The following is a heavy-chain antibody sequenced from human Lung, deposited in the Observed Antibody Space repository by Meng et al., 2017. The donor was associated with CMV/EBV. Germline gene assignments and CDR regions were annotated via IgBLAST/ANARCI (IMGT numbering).Heavy chain of an antibody. CDR3: ARALDTAMVTFDY. Sequence: QVQLQESGPGLVKPSQTLSLTCTVSGCSISSGDYYWSWIRQPPGKGLEWIGYIYYSGSTYYNPSLKSRVTISVDTSKNQFSLKLSSVTAADTAVYYCARALDTAMVTFDYWGQGTLVTVSS. V-gene: IGHV4-30-4*08. D-gene: IGHD5-18*01. CDR1: GCSISSGDYY. J-gene: IGHJ4*02. CDR2: IYYSGST.